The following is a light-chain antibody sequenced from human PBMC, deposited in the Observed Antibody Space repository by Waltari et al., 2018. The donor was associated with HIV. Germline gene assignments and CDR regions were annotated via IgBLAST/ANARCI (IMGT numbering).Light chain of an antibody. CDR2: WAS. J-gene: IGKJ4*01. Sequence: DIVMTQSPDSLAVSLGERATINCKSSQSILKSSNNKSNLAWYQHKPGQPPKLLIYWASTRESGVPDRFSGSGSGTDFTLTISSLQSEDFAVYYCQHYTNWPLTFGGGTKVEI. V-gene: IGKV4-1*01. CDR1: QSILKSSNNKSN. CDR3: QHYTNWPLT.